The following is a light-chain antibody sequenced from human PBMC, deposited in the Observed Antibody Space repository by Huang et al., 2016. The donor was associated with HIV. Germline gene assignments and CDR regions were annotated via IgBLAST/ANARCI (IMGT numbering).Light chain of an antibody. V-gene: IGKV3-15*01. Sequence: EIVMTQSPATLSVSPGERATLSCRASQSVSNNLAWYQQKPGQAPRLLIHGASTRDTGVPARFRGSGSGTEFTLTISSLQSEDFAVYYCQQYHNWPPWTFGQGTKVEIK. CDR1: QSVSNN. CDR3: QQYHNWPPWT. J-gene: IGKJ1*01. CDR2: GAS.